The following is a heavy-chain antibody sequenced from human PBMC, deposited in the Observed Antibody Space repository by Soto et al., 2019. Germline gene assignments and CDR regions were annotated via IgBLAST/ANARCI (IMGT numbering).Heavy chain of an antibody. J-gene: IGHJ4*02. D-gene: IGHD3-22*01. CDR1: GCSINNHY. Sequence: PSETLSLTCAVSGCSINNHYWSWIRQPPGKGLEWVGYIFYNGFTNYNPSLKSRVTMSVDTSKNQFSLKLNSTTAADTAVYYCARAHQGYDYDSSGYYSWGQGTLVTVSS. V-gene: IGHV4-59*11. CDR3: ARAHQGYDYDSSGYYS. CDR2: IFYNGFT.